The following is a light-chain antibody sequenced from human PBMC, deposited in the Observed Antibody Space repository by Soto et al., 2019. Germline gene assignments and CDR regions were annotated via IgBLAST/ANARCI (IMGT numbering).Light chain of an antibody. CDR3: QQYYSTPRT. J-gene: IGKJ2*01. Sequence: DIVMTQSPDSLAVSLGERATINCKSSQSVLYSSSNQNYLAWYQQKPRQPPKLLIYWASTRESGVPDRFSGSGSGTDFTLTISSLQAEDVAVYYCQQYYSTPRTFGQGTKLEIK. V-gene: IGKV4-1*01. CDR1: QSVLYSSSNQNY. CDR2: WAS.